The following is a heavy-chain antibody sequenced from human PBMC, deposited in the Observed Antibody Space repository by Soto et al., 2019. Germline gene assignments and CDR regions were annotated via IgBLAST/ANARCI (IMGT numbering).Heavy chain of an antibody. J-gene: IGHJ4*02. V-gene: IGHV1-69*02. CDR1: GGTFSSYT. Sequence: SVKVSCKASGGTFSSYTISWVRQAPGQGLEWMGRIIPILGIANYAQKFQGRVTITADKSTSTAYMELSSLRSEDTAVYYCAISLGPSYGYNSDYWGQGTLVTVSS. D-gene: IGHD5-18*01. CDR3: AISLGPSYGYNSDY. CDR2: IIPILGIA.